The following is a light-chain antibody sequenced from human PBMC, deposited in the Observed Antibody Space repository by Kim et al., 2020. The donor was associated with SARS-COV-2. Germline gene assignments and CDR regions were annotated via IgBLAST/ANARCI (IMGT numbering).Light chain of an antibody. V-gene: IGKV3-20*01. Sequence: EIVLTQSPGALSLSPGERATLSCRASQTVSNNYLAWYQQKPGQAPRLLIYGVSSRATGIPDRFSGSGSGTDFTLTISRLEPEDFAVYYCKLHGWSPKTFGGGTKLEI. CDR1: QTVSNNY. CDR2: GVS. CDR3: KLHGWSPKT. J-gene: IGKJ4*01.